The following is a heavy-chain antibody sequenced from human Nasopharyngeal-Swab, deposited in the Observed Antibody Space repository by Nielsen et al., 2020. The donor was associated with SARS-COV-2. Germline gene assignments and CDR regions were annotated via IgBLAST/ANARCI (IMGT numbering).Heavy chain of an antibody. J-gene: IGHJ4*02. Sequence: SGPTLVKPTQTLTLTCTFSGFSLSTSGVGVGWIRQPPGKALEWLALIYLDDDKRYSPSLKSRLTITKDTSKNQVVLTMTNMDPVDTATYYCAHRSGNWNYASFDYWGQGTLVTVSS. D-gene: IGHD1-7*01. CDR3: AHRSGNWNYASFDY. CDR1: GFSLSTSGVG. CDR2: IYLDDDK. V-gene: IGHV2-5*02.